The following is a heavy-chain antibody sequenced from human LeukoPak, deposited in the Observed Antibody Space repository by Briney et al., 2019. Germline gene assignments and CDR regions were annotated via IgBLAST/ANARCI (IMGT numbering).Heavy chain of an antibody. Sequence: ASVKVSCKASGYIFTSFGISWVRQAPGQGLEWMGWISAYNGNTNYAQKFQGRVTMTTDTSTSTAYMELRSLRSDDTAVYYCARGSSWYNWFDPWGQGTLVTVSS. V-gene: IGHV1-18*01. CDR3: ARGSSWYNWFDP. CDR2: ISAYNGNT. J-gene: IGHJ5*02. D-gene: IGHD6-13*01. CDR1: GYIFTSFG.